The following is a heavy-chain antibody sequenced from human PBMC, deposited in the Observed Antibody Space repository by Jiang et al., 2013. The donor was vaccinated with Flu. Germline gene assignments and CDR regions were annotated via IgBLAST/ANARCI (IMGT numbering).Heavy chain of an antibody. J-gene: IGHJ4*02. V-gene: IGHV1-46*03. CDR2: INPSGGST. CDR3: ARGGQQWLGTDY. Sequence: KASGYTFTSYYMHWVRQAPGQGLEWMGIINPSGGSTSYAXKFQGRVTMTRDTSTSTVYMELSSLRSEDTAVYYCARGGQQWLGTDYWGQGTLVTVSS. CDR1: GYTFTSYY. D-gene: IGHD6-19*01.